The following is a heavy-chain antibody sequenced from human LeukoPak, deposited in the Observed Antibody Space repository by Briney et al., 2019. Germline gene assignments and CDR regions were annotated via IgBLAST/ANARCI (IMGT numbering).Heavy chain of an antibody. J-gene: IGHJ5*02. V-gene: IGHV3-23*01. CDR3: ARDIRGSGNYGWFDP. Sequence: RPGGSLRLSCVTSGFTFSGYAMSWVRQAPGKGLERVASISDSGGSTYYVDSVRGRFTISRDNSKNTLYLQMNSLRAEDTAIYSCARDIRGSGNYGWFDPWGQGTLVTVSS. CDR2: ISDSGGST. D-gene: IGHD3-10*01. CDR1: GFTFSGYA.